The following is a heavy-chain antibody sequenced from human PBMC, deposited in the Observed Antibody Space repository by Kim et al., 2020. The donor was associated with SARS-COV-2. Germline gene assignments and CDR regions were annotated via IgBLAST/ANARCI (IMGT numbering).Heavy chain of an antibody. J-gene: IGHJ4*02. V-gene: IGHV4-34*01. CDR3: ARGPAGDTEGYCSGGSCYPFDY. D-gene: IGHD2-15*01. CDR2: INHSGST. Sequence: SETLSLTCAVYGGSFSGYYWSWIRQPPGKGLEWIGEINHSGSTNYNPSLKSRVTISVDTSKNQFSLKLSSVTAADTAVYYCARGPAGDTEGYCSGGSCYPFDYWGQGTLVTVSS. CDR1: GGSFSGYY.